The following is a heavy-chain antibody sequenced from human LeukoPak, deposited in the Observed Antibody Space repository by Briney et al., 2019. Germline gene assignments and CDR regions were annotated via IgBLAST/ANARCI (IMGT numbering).Heavy chain of an antibody. V-gene: IGHV3-23*01. Sequence: GGSLRLSCAASGFTFSSYAMSWVRQAPGTGLEWVSAISGSGGSTYYADSVKGRFTISRDTSKNTLYLQMNSLRAEDTAVYYCAKASYYYDTRHFDHWGQGTLVTVSS. CDR1: GFTFSSYA. CDR3: AKASYYYDTRHFDH. D-gene: IGHD3-22*01. CDR2: ISGSGGST. J-gene: IGHJ4*02.